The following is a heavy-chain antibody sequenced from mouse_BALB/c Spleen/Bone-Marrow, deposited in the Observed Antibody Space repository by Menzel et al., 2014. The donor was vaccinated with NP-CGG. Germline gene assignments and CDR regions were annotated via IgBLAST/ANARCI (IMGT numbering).Heavy chain of an antibody. V-gene: IGHV1S22*01. J-gene: IGHJ4*01. Sequence: LQQSGSELVRPGASVKLSCKASGYTFTNYWIHWVKQRPGQGLEWVGNVYPGRGSINSDEKFKTKATLTVDTSSSTAYMHLNSLTSEDSAVYYCARRLRGYYARDYWGQGASVTVSS. CDR1: GYTFTNYW. CDR2: VYPGRGSI. D-gene: IGHD1-3*01. CDR3: ARRLRGYYARDY.